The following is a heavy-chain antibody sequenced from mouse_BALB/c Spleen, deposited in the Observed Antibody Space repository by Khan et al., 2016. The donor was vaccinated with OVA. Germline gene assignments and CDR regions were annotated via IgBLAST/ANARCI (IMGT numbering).Heavy chain of an antibody. D-gene: IGHD1-1*01. J-gene: IGHJ4*01. CDR1: GYSITSNYA. Sequence: VQLKQSGPGLVKPFQSLSLTCTVTGYSITSNYAWNWIRQFPGNKLEWVGYISYSGSTSYNPSLKSRISITRDTSTNQFFLQLNSVTTEDTATYYCARGNYYGYAMDYWGQGTSVTVSS. CDR3: ARGNYYGYAMDY. CDR2: ISYSGST. V-gene: IGHV3-2*02.